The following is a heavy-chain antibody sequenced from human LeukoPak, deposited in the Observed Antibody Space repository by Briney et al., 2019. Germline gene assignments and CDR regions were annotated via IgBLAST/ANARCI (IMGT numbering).Heavy chain of an antibody. CDR1: GGSINGYY. J-gene: IGHJ4*02. D-gene: IGHD4-23*01. CDR2: INHSGST. CDR3: ARGRYGGNSNHFDY. Sequence: PSETLSLTCAVSGGSINGYYWSWIRQPPGKGLEWIGEINHSGSTNYNPSLKSRVTISVDTSKNQFSLKLSSVTAADTAVYYCARGRYGGNSNHFDYWGQGTLVTVSS. V-gene: IGHV4-34*01.